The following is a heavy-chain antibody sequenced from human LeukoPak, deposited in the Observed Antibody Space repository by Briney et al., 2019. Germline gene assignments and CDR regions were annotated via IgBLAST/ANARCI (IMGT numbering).Heavy chain of an antibody. V-gene: IGHV1-69*05. J-gene: IGHJ5*02. Sequence: SVKVSCKASGGTFSSYAISWVRQAPGQGLEWMGGIIPIFGTANYAQKFQGRVTITTDESTSTAYMELSSLKASDTAMYYCARFRAYGSGSYSDHWGQGTLVTVSS. D-gene: IGHD3-10*01. CDR2: IIPIFGTA. CDR3: ARFRAYGSGSYSDH. CDR1: GGTFSSYA.